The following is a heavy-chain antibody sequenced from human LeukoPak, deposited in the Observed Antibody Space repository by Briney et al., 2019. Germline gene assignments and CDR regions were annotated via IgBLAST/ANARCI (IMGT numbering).Heavy chain of an antibody. J-gene: IGHJ4*02. CDR3: AKDQHYYDSSGYAWDY. CDR2: ISGSGGST. CDR1: GFTFSSYA. V-gene: IGHV3-23*01. D-gene: IGHD3-22*01. Sequence: PGGSLRLSCAASGFTFSSYAMSWVRQAPGKGLEWVSVISGSGGSTYFADSVKGRFTISRDNSKNTLYLQMNSLRAEDTAVYYCAKDQHYYDSSGYAWDYWGQGTLVTVSS.